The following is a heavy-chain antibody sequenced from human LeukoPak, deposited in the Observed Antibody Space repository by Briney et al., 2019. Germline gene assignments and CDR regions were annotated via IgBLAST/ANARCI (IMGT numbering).Heavy chain of an antibody. J-gene: IGHJ3*02. V-gene: IGHV4-39*07. CDR2: IYHSGST. D-gene: IGHD6-19*01. CDR1: GGSISSGTYY. CDR3: ARVRLAIDAFDI. Sequence: SETLSLTCTVSGGSISSGTYYWSWVRQPGGKGLEWIGSIYHSGSTYYNPSLKSRVTISVDTSKNQFSLKLSSVTAADTAVYYCARVRLAIDAFDIWGQGTTVTVSS.